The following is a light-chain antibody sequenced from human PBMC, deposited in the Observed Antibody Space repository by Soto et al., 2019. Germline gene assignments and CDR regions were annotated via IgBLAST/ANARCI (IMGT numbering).Light chain of an antibody. J-gene: IGKJ1*01. CDR3: QQYNNWPRT. Sequence: ERVMTQSPATLSVSPGERATLSCRASQSVGSNLAWYQQKPGQAPRLLIHGATTRATGIPARFSGSGSGTEFTLTISSLQSEDFAVYYCQQYNNWPRTFGQGTKVDIK. CDR1: QSVGSN. V-gene: IGKV3-15*01. CDR2: GAT.